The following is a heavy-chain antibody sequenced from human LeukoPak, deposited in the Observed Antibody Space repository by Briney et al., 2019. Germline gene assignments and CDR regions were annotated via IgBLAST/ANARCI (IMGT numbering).Heavy chain of an antibody. Sequence: PGGSLRLSCAASGFTFSSYGMHWVRQAPGKGLEWVAFIRYDGSNKYYADSVKGRFTISRDNSKNTLYLQMNSLRAEDTAVYYCANKMGGYYYMDVWGKGTTVTISS. CDR2: IRYDGSNK. CDR3: ANKMGGYYYMDV. J-gene: IGHJ6*03. V-gene: IGHV3-30*02. D-gene: IGHD3-16*01. CDR1: GFTFSSYG.